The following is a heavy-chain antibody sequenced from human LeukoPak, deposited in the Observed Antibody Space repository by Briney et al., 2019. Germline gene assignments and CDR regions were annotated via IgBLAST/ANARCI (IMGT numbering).Heavy chain of an antibody. CDR1: GLTFHDYA. CDR3: AKQPYNYYYLDV. J-gene: IGHJ6*03. V-gene: IGHV3-23*01. CDR2: IVGDSSKT. D-gene: IGHD2-21*01. Sequence: GGPLRLSCAISGLTFHDYAMTWVRQAPGKGLEWVSTIVGDSSKTYYADSVKGRFTISRDNSNYMLFLHMNNLRAEDTAIYYCAKQPYNYYYLDVWGKGTTVTVSS.